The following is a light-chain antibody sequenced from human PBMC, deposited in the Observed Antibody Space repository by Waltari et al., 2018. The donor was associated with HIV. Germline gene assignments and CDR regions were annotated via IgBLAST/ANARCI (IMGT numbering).Light chain of an antibody. V-gene: IGLV1-51*02. Sequence: QSVLTQPPSVSAAPGPNVTISCSGSRSNIGNNYVSWYQHLPGTAPKLLISENHKRPSGIPGRFSGSKSSTSATLGITGLQTGDEADYYCGTWDNSLSVLFGGGTKLTVL. CDR2: ENH. J-gene: IGLJ2*01. CDR3: GTWDNSLSVL. CDR1: RSNIGNNY.